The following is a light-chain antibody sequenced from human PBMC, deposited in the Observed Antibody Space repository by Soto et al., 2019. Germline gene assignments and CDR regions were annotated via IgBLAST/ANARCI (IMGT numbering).Light chain of an antibody. J-gene: IGKJ5*01. CDR3: QQRRNWQVT. CDR2: DAS. CDR1: QSVSVNS. Sequence: EIVLTQSPGTLSVSPGDRVILSCRASQSVSVNSLAWYQQKGGQAPRLLIYDASIRATGIPARFSGSGSGTDFTFTISSLEPEDFAVYYCQQRRNWQVTFGQGTRLEIK. V-gene: IGKV3D-20*02.